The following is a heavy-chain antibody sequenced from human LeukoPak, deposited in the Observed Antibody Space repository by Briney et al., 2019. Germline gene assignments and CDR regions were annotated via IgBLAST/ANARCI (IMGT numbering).Heavy chain of an antibody. Sequence: GGSLRLSCTASGFTFRDYYMTWIRQAPGKGLDWVSYISNSGGNTYYADSVKGRFTISRDSAKNSLFLQMNSLRAEDTAVYYCARAIYDGFDIWGQGKMVTVSS. CDR1: GFTFRDYY. D-gene: IGHD5-24*01. CDR3: ARAIYDGFDI. CDR2: ISNSGGNT. J-gene: IGHJ3*02. V-gene: IGHV3-11*01.